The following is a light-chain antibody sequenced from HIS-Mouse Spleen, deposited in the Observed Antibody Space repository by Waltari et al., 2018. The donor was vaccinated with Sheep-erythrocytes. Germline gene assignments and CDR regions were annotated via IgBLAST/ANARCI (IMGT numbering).Light chain of an antibody. CDR2: GAS. Sequence: EIVLTQSPGTLSLSPGESATLSCRASQSVSSSYLAWYPQKPGHAPRLLIYGASSRATGIPDRFSGSGSGTDFTLTISRLEPEDFAVYYCQQYGSSPTFGQGTKLEIK. J-gene: IGKJ2*01. V-gene: IGKV3-20*01. CDR3: QQYGSSPT. CDR1: QSVSSSY.